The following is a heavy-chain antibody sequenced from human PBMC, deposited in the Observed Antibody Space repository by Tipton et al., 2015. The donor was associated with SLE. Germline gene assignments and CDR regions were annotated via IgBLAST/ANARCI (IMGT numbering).Heavy chain of an antibody. J-gene: IGHJ4*02. CDR2: IYSAGDT. Sequence: VQLVQSGGGVVQPGGSLRLSCAASGFSVSSNYMSLVRQAPGKGLEWVSVIYSAGDTYYADSVKGRFTISRDNSKNTVYLHMNSLRADDTAIYYCASASWNYGFFDYWGQGTLVTVSS. D-gene: IGHD1-7*01. CDR3: ASASWNYGFFDY. CDR1: GFSVSSNY. V-gene: IGHV3-53*01.